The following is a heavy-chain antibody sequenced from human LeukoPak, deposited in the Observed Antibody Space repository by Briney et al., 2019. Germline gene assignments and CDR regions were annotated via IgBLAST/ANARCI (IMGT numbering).Heavy chain of an antibody. CDR3: ASGGGGMVIGDY. CDR1: GFIFSDYY. Sequence: GSLRLSCAASGFIFSDYYMTWIRQAPGKGLEGVSDISSSRSYTNYSDSVKGRFTISRDNAKNSLYLQMNSLRDDDTAVYYCASGGGGMVIGDYWGQGTLVTVSS. V-gene: IGHV3-11*06. CDR2: ISSSRSYT. J-gene: IGHJ4*02. D-gene: IGHD3-16*01.